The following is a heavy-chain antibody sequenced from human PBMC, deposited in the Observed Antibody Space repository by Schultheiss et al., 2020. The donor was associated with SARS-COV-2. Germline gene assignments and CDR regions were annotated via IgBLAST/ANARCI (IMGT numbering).Heavy chain of an antibody. D-gene: IGHD5-24*01. V-gene: IGHV3-21*05. CDR3: AKDKDPGRDGYNFDY. Sequence: GGSLRLSCAASGFTFSSYSMNWVRQAPGKGLEWVSYISSSSSYIYYADSVKGRFTISRDNAKNSLYLQMNSLRAEDTALYYCAKDKDPGRDGYNFDYWGQGTLVTVAS. CDR2: ISSSSSYI. CDR1: GFTFSSYS. J-gene: IGHJ4*02.